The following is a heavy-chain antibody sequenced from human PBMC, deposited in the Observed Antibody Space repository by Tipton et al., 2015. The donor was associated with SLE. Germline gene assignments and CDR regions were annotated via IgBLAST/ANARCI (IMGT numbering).Heavy chain of an antibody. D-gene: IGHD5-24*01. CDR1: GGRFASSSYY. CDR3: VTRERDGYNFYYQGVDV. Sequence: TLSLTCTISGGRFASSSYYWGWIRQPPGKGLEWLGSIYYSGSTYYNPSLKSRVTISVDTSMQQFSLQLSSVTAADAAEYYCVTRERDGYNFYYQGVDVWGQGTTVTVPS. J-gene: IGHJ6*02. V-gene: IGHV4-39*01. CDR2: IYYSGST.